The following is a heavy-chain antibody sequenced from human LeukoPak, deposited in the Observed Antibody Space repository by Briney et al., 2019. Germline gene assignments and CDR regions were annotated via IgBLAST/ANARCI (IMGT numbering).Heavy chain of an antibody. CDR1: RYTFTSHD. CDR3: TVGPPNWGFDY. D-gene: IGHD7-27*01. Sequence: ASVKVSCKASRYTFTSHDINWVRQATGQGFEWMGWMSPNSGNTGYAQRFQGRVAMTRNTSISTAYMELSSLRSEATAVYYCTVGPPNWGFDYWGQGTLVTVSS. J-gene: IGHJ4*02. CDR2: MSPNSGNT. V-gene: IGHV1-8*01.